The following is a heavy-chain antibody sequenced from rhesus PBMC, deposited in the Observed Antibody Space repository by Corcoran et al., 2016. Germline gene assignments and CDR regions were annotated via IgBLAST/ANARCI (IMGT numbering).Heavy chain of an antibody. CDR3: AREGVYTVTMFDY. CDR1: GYTFTDYH. CDR2: INPYNGKT. J-gene: IGHJ4*01. Sequence: QVQLVQSGAEVKKPGSSVKVSCKASGYTFTDYHMHWVRQAPRQGLEWMGWINPYNGKTKYAQKFQGRVTMTRDTSTSTAYMELSSLRSEDTAVYYCAREGVYTVTMFDYWGQGVLVTVSS. D-gene: IGHD4-23*01. V-gene: IGHV1S2*01.